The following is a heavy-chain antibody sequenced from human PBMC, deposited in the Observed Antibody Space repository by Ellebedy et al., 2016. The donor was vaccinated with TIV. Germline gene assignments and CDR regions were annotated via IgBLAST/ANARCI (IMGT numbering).Heavy chain of an antibody. CDR2: ISAYNGNT. V-gene: IGHV1-18*04. D-gene: IGHD1-26*01. CDR1: GYTFTSYG. Sequence: ASVKVSCKASGYTFTSYGISWVRQAPGQGLEWMGWISAYNGNTNYAQKLQGRVTMTTDTSTSTVYMELSSLRSEDTAVYYCARDPKPIVGATLFDYWGQGTLVTVSS. CDR3: ARDPKPIVGATLFDY. J-gene: IGHJ4*02.